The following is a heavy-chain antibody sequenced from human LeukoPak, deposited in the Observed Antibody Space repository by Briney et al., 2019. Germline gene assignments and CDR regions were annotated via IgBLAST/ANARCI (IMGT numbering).Heavy chain of an antibody. CDR2: IWYDGSNK. CDR3: ARGGLWGPFIY. Sequence: GRSLRLSCAASGFTFSSYGMHWVRQAPGKGLEWVALIWYDGSNKYYTDSVKGRLTISRDNSKNSLYLQMNSLRAEDTAVYYCARGGLWGPFIYWGQGTLVTVSS. CDR1: GFTFSSYG. V-gene: IGHV3-33*01. J-gene: IGHJ4*02. D-gene: IGHD3-16*01.